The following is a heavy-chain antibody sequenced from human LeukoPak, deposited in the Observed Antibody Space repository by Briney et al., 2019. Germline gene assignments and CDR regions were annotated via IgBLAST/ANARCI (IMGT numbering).Heavy chain of an antibody. J-gene: IGHJ5*02. V-gene: IGHV4-39*01. Sequence: SETLSLTCTVSGGSISSSSYYWGWIRQPPGKGLEWIGSIYYSGSTYYNPSLKSRVTISVDTSKNQFSLKLSSVTAADTAVYYCARQWGYCRGGSCYASWFDPWGQGTLVTVSS. CDR2: IYYSGST. D-gene: IGHD2-15*01. CDR3: ARQWGYCRGGSCYASWFDP. CDR1: GGSISSSSYY.